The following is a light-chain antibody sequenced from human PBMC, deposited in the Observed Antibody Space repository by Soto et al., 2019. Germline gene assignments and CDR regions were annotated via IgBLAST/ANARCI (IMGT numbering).Light chain of an antibody. CDR1: QGISSY. V-gene: IGKV1-9*01. CDR3: QHLDSYST. CDR2: AAS. Sequence: DIQLTQSPSLLSASVVDRVTITCRASQGISSYLAWYQQKPGKAPKLLIYAASTLQSGVPSRFSGSGSGTEFTLTISSLQPEDFATYYCQHLDSYSTFGQGTRLEIK. J-gene: IGKJ5*01.